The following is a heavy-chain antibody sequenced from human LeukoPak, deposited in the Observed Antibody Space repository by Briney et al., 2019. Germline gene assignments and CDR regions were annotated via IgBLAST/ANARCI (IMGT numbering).Heavy chain of an antibody. Sequence: SETLSLTCTVSGGSISSYYWSWIRQPPGKGLECIGYVFNSGRTNLNPSLRSRATMSVDTSKNQFSLKLSSLTAADTAVYYCAGRQHVVAVTATRGSFHMWGQGTMVTVSS. V-gene: IGHV4-59*01. CDR2: VFNSGRT. CDR1: GGSISSYY. J-gene: IGHJ3*02. D-gene: IGHD2-21*02. CDR3: AGRQHVVAVTATRGSFHM.